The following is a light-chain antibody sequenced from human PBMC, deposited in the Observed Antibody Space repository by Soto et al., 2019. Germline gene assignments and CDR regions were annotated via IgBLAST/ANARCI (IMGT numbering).Light chain of an antibody. J-gene: IGKJ4*01. CDR2: WAS. CDR3: QQYYSTPLT. Sequence: DIVMTQSPDSLAVSLGERATINCKSSQSVLYSSNHKNYLTWYQQKPGQPPKLLIYWASTRESGVPDRFSGSGSGTDFTLTISSLQADDVAVYYCQQYYSTPLTFGGGTKVEIK. CDR1: QSVLYSSNHKNY. V-gene: IGKV4-1*01.